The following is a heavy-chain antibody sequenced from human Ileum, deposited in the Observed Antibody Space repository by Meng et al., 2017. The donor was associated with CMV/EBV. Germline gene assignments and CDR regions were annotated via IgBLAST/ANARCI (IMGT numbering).Heavy chain of an antibody. CDR3: ARVDILVVPIAANCFDP. V-gene: IGHV1-2*02. Sequence: TCSDEYMHWVRQGTGEGREWMGGINPKNGDTNYGRKFQGRVTMTRDTSINTADMELSSLKSDDTAVYYCARVDILVVPIAANCFDPWGQGTLVTVSS. CDR1: TCSDEY. CDR2: INPKNGDT. J-gene: IGHJ5*02. D-gene: IGHD2-2*01.